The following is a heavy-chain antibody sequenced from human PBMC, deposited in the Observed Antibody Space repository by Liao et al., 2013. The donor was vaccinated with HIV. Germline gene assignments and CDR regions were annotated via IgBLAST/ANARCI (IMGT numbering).Heavy chain of an antibody. V-gene: IGHV4-4*07. D-gene: IGHD4-23*01. CDR3: ARVNGGQLLWDY. Sequence: QVLLQESGPGPVKPSQTLTLACSVSGGSISSYYWSWIRQPAGKGLEWIGRISATGSTTYNPTLESRVSMSVDTAKNRFSLNLNSVTAADTAVYYCARVNGGQLLWDYWGQGTLVTVSS. CDR2: ISATGST. CDR1: GGSISSYY. J-gene: IGHJ4*02.